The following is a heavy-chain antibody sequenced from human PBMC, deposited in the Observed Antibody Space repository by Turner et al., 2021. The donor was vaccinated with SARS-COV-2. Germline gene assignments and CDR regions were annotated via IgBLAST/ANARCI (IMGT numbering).Heavy chain of an antibody. Sequence: VQRVQSGAELKKPGSSVKVSCKASGDTFRNYAINWVRQAPGQGLEWMGRIVPAFSRTNYAQEFQCRVTITADKSSNTLNMELSSLRSDDTAVYYCAREGSALDYWGQGTLVTVSS. CDR1: GDTFRNYA. V-gene: IGHV1-69*04. CDR2: IVPAFSRT. CDR3: AREGSALDY. J-gene: IGHJ4*02.